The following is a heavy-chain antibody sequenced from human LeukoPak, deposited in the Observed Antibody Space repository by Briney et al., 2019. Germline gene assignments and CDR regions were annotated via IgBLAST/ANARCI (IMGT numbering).Heavy chain of an antibody. CDR3: AWEHDYGDYPPDY. V-gene: IGHV1-2*02. CDR2: INPNSGGT. CDR1: GYTFTGYY. J-gene: IGHJ4*02. D-gene: IGHD4-17*01. Sequence: ASVKVSCKASGYTFTGYYMHWVRQAPGQGLEWMGWINPNSGGTNYAQKFQGRVTMTRDTSISTAYMELSRLRSDDTAVYYCAWEHDYGDYPPDYWGQGTLVTVSS.